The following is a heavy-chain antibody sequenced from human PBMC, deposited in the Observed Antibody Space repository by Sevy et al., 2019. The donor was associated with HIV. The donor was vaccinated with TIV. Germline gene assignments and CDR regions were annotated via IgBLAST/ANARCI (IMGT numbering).Heavy chain of an antibody. CDR3: TRWKAAQSIFDY. V-gene: IGHV3-49*04. CDR1: GFTFGDYC. J-gene: IGHJ4*02. D-gene: IGHD6-13*01. CDR2: LKSDVYGGTV. Sequence: GGSLRLSCTASGFTFGDYCMSWVRQAPGKGLEWVAFLKSDVYGGTVDHAASVRGRFVISRDDSETIAYLQMNDLNTEDTCVYYCTRWKAAQSIFDYWGQGALVTVSS.